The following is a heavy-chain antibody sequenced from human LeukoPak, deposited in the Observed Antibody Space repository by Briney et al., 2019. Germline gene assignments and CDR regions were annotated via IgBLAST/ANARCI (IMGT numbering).Heavy chain of an antibody. CDR3: ARESYSGSYYDAFDI. Sequence: GASVKVSCKASGGTFSSYAISWVRQAPGQGLEWMGRIIPILGIANYAQKFQGRVTITADKSTSTAYMELSSLRSEDTAVYYCARESYSGSYYDAFDIWGQGTMVTVSS. V-gene: IGHV1-69*04. J-gene: IGHJ3*02. CDR2: IIPILGIA. CDR1: GGTFSSYA. D-gene: IGHD1-26*01.